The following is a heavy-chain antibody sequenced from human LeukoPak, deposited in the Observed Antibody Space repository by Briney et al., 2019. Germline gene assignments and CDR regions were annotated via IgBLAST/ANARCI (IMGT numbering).Heavy chain of an antibody. Sequence: PGGSPRLSCAPSVFTSSSYSTNSVPHTPGKGLERVSYSSSNSIYIYYADSVKGPLTISRDNAKNSLYLQMTSLRAEDTSVNYCARGGAAAGTAPTGYWGQGTLVTVSS. CDR3: ARGGAAAGTAPTGY. V-gene: IGHV3-21*05. CDR2: SSSNSIYI. D-gene: IGHD6-13*01. J-gene: IGHJ4*02. CDR1: VFTSSSYS.